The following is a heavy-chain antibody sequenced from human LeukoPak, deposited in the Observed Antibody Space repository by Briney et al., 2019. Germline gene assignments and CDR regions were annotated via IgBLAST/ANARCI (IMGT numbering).Heavy chain of an antibody. V-gene: IGHV3-30*18. CDR3: AKDVGYYGSGRYYSD. D-gene: IGHD3-10*01. CDR1: GFTFSNYG. CDR2: ISNDGIKK. J-gene: IGHJ4*02. Sequence: SGGSLRLSCAASGFTFSNYGMHRVRQAPGKGLEWVAVISNDGIKKYYADSVKGRFTISRDNSKNTLYLQMNSLRVEDTAVYYCAKDVGYYGSGRYYSDWGQGTLVTVSS.